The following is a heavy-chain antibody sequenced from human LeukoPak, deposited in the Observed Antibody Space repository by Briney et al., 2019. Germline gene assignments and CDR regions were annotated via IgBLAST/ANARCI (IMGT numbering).Heavy chain of an antibody. CDR2: IYSGGST. CDR1: GFTVTSNY. CDR3: ARGPHYYDSIGYHHFDY. V-gene: IGHV3-66*01. Sequence: GGSLRLSCAASGFTVTSNYMSWVRQAPGKGLEWVSVIYSGGSTYYADSVKGRFTISIDNSKNTLYLQMNSLRAEDTAGYYCARGPHYYDSIGYHHFDYWGQGTLVTVSS. D-gene: IGHD3-22*01. J-gene: IGHJ4*02.